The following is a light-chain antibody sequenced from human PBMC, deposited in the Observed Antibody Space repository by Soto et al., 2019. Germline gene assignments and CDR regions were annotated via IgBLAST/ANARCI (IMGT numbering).Light chain of an antibody. Sequence: QSALTQPASVSGSPGQSITISCTGTSSDVGSYDLVSWYQHHSGKAPKIIIYEVSQRPSGVPDRFSASKSGDTASLTVSGLRAEDEADYYCSSYAGSNMGVFGSGTKLTVL. CDR3: SSYAGSNMGV. J-gene: IGLJ1*01. CDR2: EVS. V-gene: IGLV2-14*02. CDR1: SSDVGSYDL.